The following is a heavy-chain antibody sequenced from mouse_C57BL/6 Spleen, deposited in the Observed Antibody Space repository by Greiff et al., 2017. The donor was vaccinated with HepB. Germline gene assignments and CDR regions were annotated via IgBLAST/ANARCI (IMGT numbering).Heavy chain of an antibody. CDR1: GFTFSDYG. J-gene: IGHJ2*01. D-gene: IGHD4-1*01. CDR3: ARKKLGPFDY. Sequence: EVQVVESGGGLVKPGGSLKLSCAASGFTFSDYGMHWVRQAPEKGLEWVAYISSGSSTIYYADTVKGRFTISRDNAKNTLFLQMTSLRSDATAMYYCARKKLGPFDYWGQGTTLTVSS. CDR2: ISSGSSTI. V-gene: IGHV5-17*01.